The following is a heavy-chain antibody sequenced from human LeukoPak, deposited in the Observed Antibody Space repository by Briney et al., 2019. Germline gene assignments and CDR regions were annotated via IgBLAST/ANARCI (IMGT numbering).Heavy chain of an antibody. D-gene: IGHD6-13*01. J-gene: IGHJ4*02. CDR1: GLSFSDYY. V-gene: IGHV4-34*01. CDR2: INHSGST. CDR3: ARYTSSWYRGYFDY. Sequence: PSETLSLTCGVYGLSFSDYYWIWIRQPPGKGLECIGEINHSGSTNYNPSLKSRVIISVDTSKDQFSLNLSSVIAADTAVYYCARYTSSWYRGYFDYWGQGTLVTVSS.